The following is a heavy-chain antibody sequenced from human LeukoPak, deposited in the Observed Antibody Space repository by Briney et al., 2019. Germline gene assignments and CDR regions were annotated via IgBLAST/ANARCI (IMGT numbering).Heavy chain of an antibody. CDR1: GFTFSGYS. V-gene: IGHV3-21*01. CDR3: XRSXLRQNDAFDI. J-gene: IGHJ3*02. Sequence: PGGSLRLSCAASGFTFSGYSVNWVRQAPGKGLEWVSSISERSSYIYYADSMKGRFTISRDNAKNSLYLQMNSLRAEETAVYYRXRSXLRQNDAFDIWGQGTVVTVSS. CDR2: ISERSSYI.